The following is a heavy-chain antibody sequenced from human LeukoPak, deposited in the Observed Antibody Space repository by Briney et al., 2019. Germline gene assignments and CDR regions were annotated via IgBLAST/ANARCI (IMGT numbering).Heavy chain of an antibody. V-gene: IGHV1-8*03. D-gene: IGHD1-26*01. CDR1: GYTFTSYD. Sequence: ASVKVSCKASGYTFTSYDINWVRQATGKGLAWMGWMNPNSGNTGYAQKFQGRVTITRNTSISTAYMELSSLRSADTAVYYCARAEGELLIDYWGQGTLVTVSS. J-gene: IGHJ4*02. CDR2: MNPNSGNT. CDR3: ARAEGELLIDY.